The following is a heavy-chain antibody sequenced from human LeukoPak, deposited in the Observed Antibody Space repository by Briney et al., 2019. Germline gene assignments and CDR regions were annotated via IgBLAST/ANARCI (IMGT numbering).Heavy chain of an antibody. CDR2: MMSDGSEK. CDR3: ARGATILTIDY. V-gene: IGHV3-7*01. J-gene: IGHJ4*02. Sequence: GSPRLSCAGSGFRLSSYLMSWVRPAPGEGLEWVATMMSDGSEKYYVDSVKGRFTISRDNAKNPPLLQMHSLIAEDTAVYYCARGATILTIDYWGQGTLVIVSS. CDR1: GFRLSSYL. D-gene: IGHD5-12*01.